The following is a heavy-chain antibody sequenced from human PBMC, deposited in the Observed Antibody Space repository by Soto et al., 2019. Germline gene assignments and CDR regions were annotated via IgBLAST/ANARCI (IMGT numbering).Heavy chain of an antibody. CDR1: GFTFSSHA. CDR2: ISGSGGST. CDR3: AKGGPSRNYYDSSGYYYGFDY. J-gene: IGHJ4*02. Sequence: GGSLRLSCAASGFTFSSHAMSWVRQAPGKGLEWVSAISGSGGSTYYADSVKGRFTISRDNSKNTLYLQMNSLRAEDTAVYYCAKGGPSRNYYDSSGYYYGFDYWGQGTLVTVSS. D-gene: IGHD3-22*01. V-gene: IGHV3-23*01.